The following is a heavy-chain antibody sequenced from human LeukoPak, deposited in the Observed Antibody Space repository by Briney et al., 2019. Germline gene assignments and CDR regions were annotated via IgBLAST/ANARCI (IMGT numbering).Heavy chain of an antibody. CDR2: IYYSGST. V-gene: IGHV4-31*03. Sequence: PSETLSLTCTVSGGSISSGGYYWSWLRQHPGKGLEWIGYIYYSGSTYYNPSLKSRVTISVDTSKNQFSLKLSSVTAADTAVYYCARSELDDAFDIWGQGTMVTVSS. CDR3: ARSELDDAFDI. D-gene: IGHD1-7*01. CDR1: GGSISSGGYY. J-gene: IGHJ3*02.